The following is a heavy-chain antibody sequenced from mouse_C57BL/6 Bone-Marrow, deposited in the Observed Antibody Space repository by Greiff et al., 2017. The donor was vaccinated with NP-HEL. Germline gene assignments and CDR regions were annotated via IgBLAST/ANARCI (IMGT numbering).Heavy chain of an antibody. J-gene: IGHJ3*01. CDR3: ARHEGDYDGRGFPY. CDR1: GFTFSSYG. D-gene: IGHD2-4*01. V-gene: IGHV5-6*02. CDR2: ISSGGSYT. Sequence: EVKLEESGGDLVKPGGSLKLSCAASGFTFSSYGMSWVRQTPDKRLEWVATISSGGSYTYYPDSVKGRFTISRDNAKNTLYLQMSSLKSEDTAMYYCARHEGDYDGRGFPYWGQGTLVTVSA.